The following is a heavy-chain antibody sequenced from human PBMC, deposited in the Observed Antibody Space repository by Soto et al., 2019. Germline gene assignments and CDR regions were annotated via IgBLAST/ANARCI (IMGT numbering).Heavy chain of an antibody. CDR1: GYTFSKYW. CDR2: IYPGDSDA. J-gene: IGHJ4*02. V-gene: IGHV5-51*01. CDR3: ARQGGEYSTMSDY. Sequence: EVQLAQSGAEVKEPGESLKISCKGSGYTFSKYWIGWVRQTPGKGLEWMGMIYPGDSDARYSPSFEGQVTFSVDKSINTAYLQWNSLKASDTAMYYGARQGGEYSTMSDYWGQGTLVTVSS. D-gene: IGHD5-12*01.